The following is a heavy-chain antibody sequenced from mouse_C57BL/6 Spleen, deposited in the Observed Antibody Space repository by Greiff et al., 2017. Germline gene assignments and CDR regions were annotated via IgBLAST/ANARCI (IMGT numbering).Heavy chain of an antibody. Sequence: VQLQESGAELVKPGASVKMSCKASGYTFTTYPIEWMKQTHGKSLEWIGNFHPYNDDTKYNEKFKGKATLTVEKSSSTVYLELSRLTSDDSAVYYCARNYYGSSSGFAYWGQGTLVTVSA. J-gene: IGHJ3*01. D-gene: IGHD1-1*01. CDR1: GYTFTTYP. CDR3: ARNYYGSSSGFAY. V-gene: IGHV1-47*01. CDR2: FHPYNDDT.